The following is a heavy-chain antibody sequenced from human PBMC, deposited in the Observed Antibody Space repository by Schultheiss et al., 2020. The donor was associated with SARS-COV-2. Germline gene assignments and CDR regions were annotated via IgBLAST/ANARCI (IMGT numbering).Heavy chain of an antibody. D-gene: IGHD6-13*01. J-gene: IGHJ4*02. Sequence: SLKITCEAAGFTFSSYAMSWVRQAPGEGLEWVSAISGSGGSTYYADSVKGRFTISRDNSKNTLYLQMNSLRAEDTAVYYCARDGAAAGNFDYWGQGTLVTVSS. CDR1: GFTFSSYA. CDR2: ISGSGGST. CDR3: ARDGAAAGNFDY. V-gene: IGHV3-23*01.